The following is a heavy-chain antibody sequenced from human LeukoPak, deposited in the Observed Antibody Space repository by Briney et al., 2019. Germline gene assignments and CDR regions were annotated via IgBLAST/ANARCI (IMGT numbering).Heavy chain of an antibody. CDR1: GIGFRTYS. Sequence: GGSLRLSCVASGIGFRTYSINWVRQAPGKGLEWVSSISGNSEYILYADSVKGRFTISRDNAKDSIFLQMNGLRADDTAIYYCARFEIVHFSDGFDIWGQGTMVTVSS. J-gene: IGHJ3*02. CDR2: ISGNSEYI. V-gene: IGHV3-21*06. CDR3: ARFEIVHFSDGFDI. D-gene: IGHD3-3*02.